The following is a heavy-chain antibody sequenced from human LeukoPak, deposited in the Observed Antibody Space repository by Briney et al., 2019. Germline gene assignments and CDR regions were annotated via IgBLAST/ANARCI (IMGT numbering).Heavy chain of an antibody. CDR3: VKGSRAVIVVVPAAMSGLGY. CDR1: GFIVSGDF. Sequence: GGSLRLSCAASGFIVSGDFMSWVRQAPGKGLEWVSVIYSDGSTYYADSVKGRFTISRDNSKNTLDLQMTGLRAEDTAVYYCVKGSRAVIVVVPAAMSGLGYWGQGTLVTVSS. CDR2: IYSDGST. V-gene: IGHV3-66*02. D-gene: IGHD2-2*01. J-gene: IGHJ4*02.